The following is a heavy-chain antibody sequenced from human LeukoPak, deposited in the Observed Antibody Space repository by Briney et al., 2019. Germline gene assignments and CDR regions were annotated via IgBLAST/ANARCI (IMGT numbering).Heavy chain of an antibody. D-gene: IGHD3-10*01. CDR3: AKDLTRDIWFGES. Sequence: GGSLRLSCAASGFTFSYYGMHWVRQPPGKGLEWVAFIRYRASDKYYADSVKGRFTISRDNSKNTLYLQMNSLRVEDTAVYYCAKDLTRDIWFGESWGQGTLVTVSS. CDR2: IRYRASDK. J-gene: IGHJ5*02. CDR1: GFTFSYYG. V-gene: IGHV3-30*02.